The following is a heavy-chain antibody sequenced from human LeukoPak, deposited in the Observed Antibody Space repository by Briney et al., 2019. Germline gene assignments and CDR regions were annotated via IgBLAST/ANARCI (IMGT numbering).Heavy chain of an antibody. V-gene: IGHV1-2*02. Sequence: ASVKVSCKASGYTFTGYYMHWVRQAPGQGLEWMGWINPNSGGTNYAQKFQGRVTMTRDTSISTAYMELSRLRSDDTAVYYCARARQLGFEFDYWGQGTLVTVSS. CDR2: INPNSGGT. CDR3: ARARQLGFEFDY. CDR1: GYTFTGYY. D-gene: IGHD5-18*01. J-gene: IGHJ4*02.